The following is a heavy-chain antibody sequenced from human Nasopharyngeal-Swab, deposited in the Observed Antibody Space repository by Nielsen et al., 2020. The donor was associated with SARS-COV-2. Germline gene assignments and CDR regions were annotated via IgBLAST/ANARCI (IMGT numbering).Heavy chain of an antibody. Sequence: SETLSLTCTVSGGSISSSTYYWAWIRQPPGKGLEWIGSIYYGGSTYYNPSLKGRVTISVDTSKNQFSLKLSSVTAADTAVYYCATLSSSWHEYYFDYWGQGTLVTVSS. J-gene: IGHJ4*02. D-gene: IGHD6-13*01. V-gene: IGHV4-39*01. CDR1: GGSISSSTYY. CDR2: IYYGGST. CDR3: ATLSSSWHEYYFDY.